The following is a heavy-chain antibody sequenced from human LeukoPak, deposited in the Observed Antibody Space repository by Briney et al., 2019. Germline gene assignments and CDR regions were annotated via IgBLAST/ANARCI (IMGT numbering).Heavy chain of an antibody. D-gene: IGHD2-2*01. Sequence: GGSLRLSCAASGFTFSIYGMHWVRQAPGKGLGWVAFIRYDGSNKYYADSVKGRFTISRDNSKNTLYLQMNSLRAEDTAVYYCAKDWEIVVVPAAMNYWGQGTLVTVSS. V-gene: IGHV3-30*02. J-gene: IGHJ4*02. CDR3: AKDWEIVVVPAAMNY. CDR1: GFTFSIYG. CDR2: IRYDGSNK.